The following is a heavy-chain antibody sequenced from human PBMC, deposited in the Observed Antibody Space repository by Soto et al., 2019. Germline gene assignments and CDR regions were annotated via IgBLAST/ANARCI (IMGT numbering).Heavy chain of an antibody. Sequence: QVQLQQWGAGLLKPSETLSLTCAVYGQSFSGHTWSWIRQSPGKGLEWIGEISQSGSTYYTPSLKPRGTDSAETSKNQFSLTLNSVTAADTGVFYCARGSGIAVIPGELEDVHYDYWGQGTLVSVSS. CDR2: ISQSGST. D-gene: IGHD2-2*01. CDR3: ARGSGIAVIPGELEDVHYDY. J-gene: IGHJ4*02. CDR1: GQSFSGHT. V-gene: IGHV4-34*01.